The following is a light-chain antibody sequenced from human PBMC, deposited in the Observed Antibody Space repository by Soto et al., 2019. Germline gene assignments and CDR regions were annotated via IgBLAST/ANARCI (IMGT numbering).Light chain of an antibody. CDR2: EVS. CDR1: QSVSGW. V-gene: IGKV1-5*03. CDR3: QQYNTYPWT. J-gene: IGKJ1*01. Sequence: DIQMTQSPSTLSASVGDRVIITCRASQSVSGWLAWYQQKPGKAPKLLIYEVSSLENGVPSWFSGSGSGTEFTLTISSLQPDDFATYYCQQYNTYPWTFGQGTKVEIK.